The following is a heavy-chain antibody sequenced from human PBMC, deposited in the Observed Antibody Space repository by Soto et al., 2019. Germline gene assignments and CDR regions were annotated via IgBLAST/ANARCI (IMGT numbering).Heavy chain of an antibody. CDR1: VFPFDDYA. J-gene: IGHJ4*02. CDR3: AKDVFYDYIWGSYRYHYFDY. D-gene: IGHD3-16*02. Sequence: GGSLRLSCAASVFPFDDYAMHWVRQAPGKGLEWVSGISWNSGSIGYADSVKGRFTISRDNAKNSLYLQMNSLRAEDTALYYCAKDVFYDYIWGSYRYHYFDYWGQGTLVTVSS. V-gene: IGHV3-9*01. CDR2: ISWNSGSI.